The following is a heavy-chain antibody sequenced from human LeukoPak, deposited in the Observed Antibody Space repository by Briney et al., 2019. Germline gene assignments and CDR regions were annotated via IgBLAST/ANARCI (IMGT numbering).Heavy chain of an antibody. CDR3: AKDSWMATTSPFDY. CDR1: GFTFSSYW. CDR2: IKQDGSEK. Sequence: GGSLRLSRAASGFTFSSYWMSWVRQAPGKGLEWVANIKQDGSEKYYVDSVKGRFTISRDNAKNSLYLQMNSLRAEDTAVYYCAKDSWMATTSPFDYWGQGALVTVSS. D-gene: IGHD5-24*01. V-gene: IGHV3-7*01. J-gene: IGHJ4*02.